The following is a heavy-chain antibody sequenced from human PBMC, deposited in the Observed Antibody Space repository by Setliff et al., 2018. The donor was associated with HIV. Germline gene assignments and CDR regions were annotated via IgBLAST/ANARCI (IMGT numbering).Heavy chain of an antibody. CDR3: ARDRYGDYAYFDY. CDR1: GGSISSFSYY. J-gene: IGHJ4*02. CDR2: IFHTGNT. D-gene: IGHD4-17*01. V-gene: IGHV4-39*07. Sequence: SETLSLTCTVSGGSISSFSYYWGWIRQPPGKGPEWIGSIFHTGNTYYNPSLKSRVTISVDTSKSQFSLKLSSVTAADTAVYYCARDRYGDYAYFDYWGQGTLVTVSS.